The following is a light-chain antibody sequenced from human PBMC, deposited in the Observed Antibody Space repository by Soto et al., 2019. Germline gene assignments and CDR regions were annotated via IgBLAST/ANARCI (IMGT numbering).Light chain of an antibody. CDR1: QTIDTY. J-gene: IGKJ1*01. CDR2: AAT. Sequence: DIQWTQSPSSLSASVGDRVTITCRASQTIDTYVNWYQHKPGTAPKVLIYAATYLQNGVPSRFSGTGSGADFTLTISSLQPEDFATYYCQQNFNFPRTFGQGTK. V-gene: IGKV1-39*01. CDR3: QQNFNFPRT.